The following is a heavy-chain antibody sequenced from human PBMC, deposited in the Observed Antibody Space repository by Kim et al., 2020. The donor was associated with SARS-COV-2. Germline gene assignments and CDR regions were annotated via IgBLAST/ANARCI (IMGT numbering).Heavy chain of an antibody. Sequence: GESLKISCHTSGSKVSTYWIGWVRQMPGKGLELMGVIYPRESDVRYSQSFQGLVTISADGSGAFVQWSALKVSDTAFYYCATGPGVLTNYYFDFWAQGTL. CDR3: ATGPGVLTNYYFDF. CDR2: IYPRESDV. D-gene: IGHD4-4*01. CDR1: GSKVSTYW. J-gene: IGHJ4*02. V-gene: IGHV5-51*01.